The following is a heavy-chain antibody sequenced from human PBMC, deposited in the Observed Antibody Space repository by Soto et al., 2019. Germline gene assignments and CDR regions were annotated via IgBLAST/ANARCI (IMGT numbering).Heavy chain of an antibody. J-gene: IGHJ4*02. CDR3: AKERSSSWYYFEN. CDR2: ISYDGSIK. Sequence: QVQLVESGGGVVQPGRSLRLSCAASGFTSEFPFSSYGMHWVRQAPGKGLEWVAVISYDGSIKFYADSVKGRFTISRDNSKNTLYLQMNSLRVEDTAVYYCAKERSSSWYYFENWGQGTLVTVSS. V-gene: IGHV3-30*18. D-gene: IGHD6-13*01. CDR1: GFTSEFPFSSYG.